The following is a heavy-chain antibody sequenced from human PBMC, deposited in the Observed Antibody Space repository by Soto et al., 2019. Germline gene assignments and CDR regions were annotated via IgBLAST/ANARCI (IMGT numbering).Heavy chain of an antibody. Sequence: QVQLQQWGAGLLKPSETLSLTCAVYGGSFSGYYWSWIRQPPGKGLEWIGEINHSGSTNYNPSLKSRVTISVDTSKNQFSLKLSSVTAADTAVYYCAREGSSWYLFDYWGQGTLVTVSS. CDR1: GGSFSGYY. CDR3: AREGSSWYLFDY. CDR2: INHSGST. V-gene: IGHV4-34*01. J-gene: IGHJ4*02. D-gene: IGHD6-13*01.